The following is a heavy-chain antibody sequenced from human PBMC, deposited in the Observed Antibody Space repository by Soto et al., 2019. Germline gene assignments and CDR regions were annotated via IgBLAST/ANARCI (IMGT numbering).Heavy chain of an antibody. J-gene: IGHJ5*02. Sequence: QVQLQESGPGLVKPSEILSLTCSVSGDSIGNFYWSWIRQPPGKGLEWIGFISYSGGPNYSPSLKSRVTISVDPSKNQFSLRLSSVTAADTAVYYCAKHSPPPWGPGTLVTVSS. V-gene: IGHV4-59*08. CDR2: ISYSGGP. CDR3: AKHSPPP. CDR1: GDSIGNFY.